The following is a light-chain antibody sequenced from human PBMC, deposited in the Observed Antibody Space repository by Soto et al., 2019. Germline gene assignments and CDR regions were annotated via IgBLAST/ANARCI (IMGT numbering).Light chain of an antibody. CDR3: QQFVSSRT. CDR2: SAS. J-gene: IGKJ1*01. V-gene: IGKV3-20*01. CDR1: QSLSSTY. Sequence: EIVLTQYPGTLSLSPGDRATLSCRASQSLSSTYLAWYQQKPGQAPRLLIYSASNRATGIPDRFSGSGSGTDFTLTISRLEPEDFAVYYCQQFVSSRTFGQGSKVDI.